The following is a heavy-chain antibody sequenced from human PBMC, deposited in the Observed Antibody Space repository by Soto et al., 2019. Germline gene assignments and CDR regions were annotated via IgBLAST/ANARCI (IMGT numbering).Heavy chain of an antibody. CDR1: GGSISSGGYY. D-gene: IGHD4-17*01. V-gene: IGHV4-31*03. J-gene: IGHJ3*02. CDR3: ARADDYGDYVGAFDI. Sequence: QVQLQESGPGLVKPSQTLSLTCTVSGGSISSGGYYWSWIRQHPGKGLEWIGYIYYSGSTYYNPSLKSRVTIXXDXSXXQFSLKLSSVTAADTAVYYCARADDYGDYVGAFDIWGQGTMVTVSS. CDR2: IYYSGST.